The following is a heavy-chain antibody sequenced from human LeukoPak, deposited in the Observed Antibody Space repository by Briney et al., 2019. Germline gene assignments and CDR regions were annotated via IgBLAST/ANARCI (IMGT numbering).Heavy chain of an antibody. CDR1: GYSISSGYY. J-gene: IGHJ3*02. V-gene: IGHV4-38-2*01. CDR3: ARGGITMVRGVTPRAFDI. Sequence: SETLSLTCAVSGYSISSGYYWGWIRQPPGKGLEWIGSIYHSGSPYYNPSLKSRVSISVDTSTNQFSLKLSSVTAADTAVYYCARGGITMVRGVTPRAFDIWGQGTMVTVSS. CDR2: IYHSGSP. D-gene: IGHD3-10*01.